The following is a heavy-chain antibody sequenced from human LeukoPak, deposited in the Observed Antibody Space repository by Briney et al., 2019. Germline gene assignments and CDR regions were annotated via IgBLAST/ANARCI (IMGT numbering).Heavy chain of an antibody. D-gene: IGHD1-26*01. J-gene: IGHJ4*02. Sequence: GGSLRLSCAASGCTFTNYAMAWVRQAPGKGLEWVSALTGGGGTTLYPDSVRGRFTISRDNSKNTLYLQMNSLRAEDTAIYYCAKDAGPRGTYSGLFDYWGQGTLVAVSP. CDR3: AKDAGPRGTYSGLFDY. CDR1: GCTFTNYA. V-gene: IGHV3-23*01. CDR2: LTGGGGTT.